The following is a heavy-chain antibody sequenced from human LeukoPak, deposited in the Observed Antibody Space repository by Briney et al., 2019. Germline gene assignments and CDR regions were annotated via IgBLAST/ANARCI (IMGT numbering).Heavy chain of an antibody. CDR1: GFTFSSYS. V-gene: IGHV3-21*04. J-gene: IGHJ4*02. D-gene: IGHD3-22*01. Sequence: GGSLRLSCAASGFTFSSYSMDWVRQAPGKGLEWVSSISSSSSYIYYADSVKGRFIISRDNAKNSLYLQMNSLRAEDTALYYCAKDGSVRGYYDHYFDYWGQGTLVTVSS. CDR2: ISSSSSYI. CDR3: AKDGSVRGYYDHYFDY.